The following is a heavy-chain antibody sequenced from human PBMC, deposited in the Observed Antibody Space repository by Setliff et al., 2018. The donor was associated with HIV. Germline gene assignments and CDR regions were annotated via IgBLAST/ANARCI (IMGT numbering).Heavy chain of an antibody. J-gene: IGHJ6*02. Sequence: ASVKVSCKASGYTFTYRYLHWVRQAPGQALEWLGWVNPNSGDAIYAQNFQGRVTMTRDTSINAAYMELRGLRSDDTAVYYCARNFGLSPSGKYYYYYGMDIWGQGTTVTVSS. CDR3: ARNFGLSPSGKYYYYYGMDI. CDR2: VNPNSGDA. CDR1: GYTFTYRY. D-gene: IGHD3-10*01. V-gene: IGHV1-2*02.